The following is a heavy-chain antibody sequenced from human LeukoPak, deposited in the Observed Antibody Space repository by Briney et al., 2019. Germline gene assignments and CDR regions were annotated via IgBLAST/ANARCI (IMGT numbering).Heavy chain of an antibody. CDR1: GGSISSYY. V-gene: IGHV4-59*01. D-gene: IGHD6-13*01. J-gene: IGHJ4*02. Sequence: SETLSLTCTVSGGSISSYYWSWIRQPPGKGLEWIGYIYYSGSTNYNPSLKSRVTISVDTSKNQFSLKLSSVTAADTAVYYCARASPAAGSFDYWGQGTRVTVSS. CDR2: IYYSGST. CDR3: ARASPAAGSFDY.